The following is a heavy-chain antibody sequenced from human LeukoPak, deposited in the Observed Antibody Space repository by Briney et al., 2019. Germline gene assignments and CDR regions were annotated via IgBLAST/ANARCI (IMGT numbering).Heavy chain of an antibody. CDR3: ARLGYCSGGSFYYFDY. CDR1: GGSISSGGYS. V-gene: IGHV4-30-4*07. J-gene: IGHJ4*02. Sequence: SQTLSLTCAVSGGSISSGGYSWSWIRQPPGKGLEWIGYIYYSGSTNYNPSLKSRVTISVDTSKNQFSLKLSSVTAADTAVYYCARLGYCSGGSFYYFDYWGQGTLVTVSS. CDR2: IYYSGST. D-gene: IGHD2-15*01.